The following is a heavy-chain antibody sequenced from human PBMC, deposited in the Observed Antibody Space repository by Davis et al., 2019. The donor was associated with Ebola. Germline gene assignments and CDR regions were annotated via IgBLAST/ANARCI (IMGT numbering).Heavy chain of an antibody. J-gene: IGHJ4*02. D-gene: IGHD3-3*02. CDR1: GGSVTSHY. CDR3: AVLAGY. Sequence: SETLSLTCTVSGGSVTSHYWSWIRQPPGKGLEWIGYFFYSGSTNYNPSLTSRATISLDTSKNQVSLKLSSVTAADTAVYYCAVLAGYWGQGTLVTVSS. V-gene: IGHV4-59*02. CDR2: FFYSGST.